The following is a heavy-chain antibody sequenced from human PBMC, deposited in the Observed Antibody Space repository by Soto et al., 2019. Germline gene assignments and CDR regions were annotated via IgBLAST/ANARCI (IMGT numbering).Heavy chain of an antibody. CDR2: IYYSGST. D-gene: IGHD6-19*01. J-gene: IGHJ4*02. V-gene: IGHV4-39*01. CDR3: ARHLAVAGKSELDY. CDR1: GGSISSSSYY. Sequence: QLQLQESGPGLVKPSETLSLTCTVSGGSISSSSYYWGWIRQPPGKGLEWIGSIYYSGSTYYNPPLKSRVSISVDTSKNQFSLKLSSVTAADTAVYYCARHLAVAGKSELDYWGQGTLVTVSS.